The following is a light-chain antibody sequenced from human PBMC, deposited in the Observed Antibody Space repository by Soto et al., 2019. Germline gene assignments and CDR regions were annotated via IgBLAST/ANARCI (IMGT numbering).Light chain of an antibody. CDR1: SGDVGGYNY. J-gene: IGLJ1*01. V-gene: IGLV2-8*01. Sequence: QSVLTQSPSASGSPGQSVTISCTGTSGDVGGYNYVSWYQQHPGKATKLMIYEVSKRPLGVPDRFSGSKSAKTASLTVSGLQAEDAADYYCSSYAGTDRPYVFGTGTKVT. CDR2: EVS. CDR3: SSYAGTDRPYV.